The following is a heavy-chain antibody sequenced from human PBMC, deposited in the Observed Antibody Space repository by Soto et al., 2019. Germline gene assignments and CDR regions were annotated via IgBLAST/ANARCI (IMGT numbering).Heavy chain of an antibody. Sequence: SETLSLTCTVSGGSISSDFWSWIRQPPGKGLEWIGYISISGNTDYSPSLKSRATISADTSKNQFSLKLSSVTAADTAVYYCARLYGLDAFDIWGQGTMVTVSS. D-gene: IGHD3-16*02. CDR2: ISISGNT. V-gene: IGHV4-4*08. J-gene: IGHJ3*02. CDR3: ARLYGLDAFDI. CDR1: GGSISSDF.